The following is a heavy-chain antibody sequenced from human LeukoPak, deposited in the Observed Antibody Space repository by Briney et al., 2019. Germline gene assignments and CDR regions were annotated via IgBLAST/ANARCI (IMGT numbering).Heavy chain of an antibody. CDR1: GGSISSSSYY. V-gene: IGHV4-39*07. J-gene: IGHJ4*02. Sequence: SETLSLTCTVSGGSISSSSYYWGWIRQPPGKGLEWIGSIYYSGSTYYNPSLKSRVTISVDTSKNQFSLKLSSVTAADTAVYYCARDPPITMIVPDRGYWGQGTLVTVSS. D-gene: IGHD3-22*01. CDR2: IYYSGST. CDR3: ARDPPITMIVPDRGY.